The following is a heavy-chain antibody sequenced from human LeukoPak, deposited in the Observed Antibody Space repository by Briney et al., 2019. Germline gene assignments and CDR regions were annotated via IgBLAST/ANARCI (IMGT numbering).Heavy chain of an antibody. J-gene: IGHJ4*02. V-gene: IGHV3-21*01. D-gene: IGHD3-22*01. CDR1: GFTFSSYS. CDR2: ISSSSSYI. CDR3: ARDSADDSSGYYRDC. Sequence: GGSLRLSCAASGFTFSSYSMNWVRQAPGKGLEWVSSISSSSSYIYYADSVKGRFTISRDNAKNSLYLQMNSLRAEDTAVYYCARDSADDSSGYYRDCWGQGTLVTVSS.